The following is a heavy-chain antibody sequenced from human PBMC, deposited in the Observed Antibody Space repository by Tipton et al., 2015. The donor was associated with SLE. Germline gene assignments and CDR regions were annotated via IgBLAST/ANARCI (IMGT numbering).Heavy chain of an antibody. CDR1: GSTFSNYW. D-gene: IGHD3-10*01. V-gene: IGHV3-74*01. J-gene: IGHJ3*02. Sequence: GSLRLSCVASGSTFSNYWMHWVRQAPGKGLVWVSRINGEGSSSHYAASVRGRFTFSRDNSKNSLYLQMNSLRPEDTAMYYCAKDIYGSGPRNAFDIWGQGTMVTVSS. CDR3: AKDIYGSGPRNAFDI. CDR2: INGEGSSS.